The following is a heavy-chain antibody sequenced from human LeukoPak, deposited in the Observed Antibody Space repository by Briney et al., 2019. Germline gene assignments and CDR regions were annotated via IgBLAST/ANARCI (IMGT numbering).Heavy chain of an antibody. CDR2: ISGSGGST. CDR3: AKFYGDYYYYYYMDV. CDR1: GFTFSSYA. Sequence: AGGSLRLSCAASGFTFSSYAMSWVRQAPGRGLEWVSGISGSGGSTYYADSVKGRFTISRDYSKNTLYLQLSSLRAEDTAIYYCAKFYGDYYYYYYMDVWGKGTTVTVSS. D-gene: IGHD4-17*01. J-gene: IGHJ6*03. V-gene: IGHV3-23*01.